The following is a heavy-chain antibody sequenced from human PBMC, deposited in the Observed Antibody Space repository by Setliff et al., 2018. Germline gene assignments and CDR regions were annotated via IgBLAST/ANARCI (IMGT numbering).Heavy chain of an antibody. Sequence: ETLSLTCTVSGGSIRSSTHCWGWIRQPPGKGLEWIGTIYYSGLTYYTPSLRSRATISVDTSKNRFSLQLSSVTAADTAVYYCAGYQGSGSNYKVVNWFDPWGQGTLVTVSS. CDR1: GGSIRSSTHC. CDR2: IYYSGLT. D-gene: IGHD3-10*01. V-gene: IGHV4-39*02. J-gene: IGHJ5*02. CDR3: AGYQGSGSNYKVVNWFDP.